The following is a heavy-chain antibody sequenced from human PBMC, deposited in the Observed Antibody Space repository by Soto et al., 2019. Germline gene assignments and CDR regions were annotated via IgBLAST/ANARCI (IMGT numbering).Heavy chain of an antibody. CDR3: ATSGGGWYLY. D-gene: IGHD6-19*01. V-gene: IGHV1-8*01. J-gene: IGHJ4*01. CDR2: LNPNSGDT. CDR1: GYTFSSYD. Sequence: ASVKVSCKASGYTFSSYDINWVRQATGQGLEWMGWLNPNSGDTGYAQKFQGRVALTRNTSINTAYIELSSLTSDDTAVYYCATSGGGWYLYWG.